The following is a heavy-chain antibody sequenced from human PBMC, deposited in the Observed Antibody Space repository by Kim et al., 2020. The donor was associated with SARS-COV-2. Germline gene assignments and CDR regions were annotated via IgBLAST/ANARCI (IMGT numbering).Heavy chain of an antibody. D-gene: IGHD3-22*01. CDR2: ISSSSSYI. CDR1: GFTFSSYS. CDR3: ASDYYDSSGYFRAYDAFDI. J-gene: IGHJ3*02. V-gene: IGHV3-21*01. Sequence: GGSLRLSCAASGFTFSSYSMNWVRQAPGKGLEWVSSISSSSSYIYYADSVKGRFTISRDNAKNSLYLQMNSLRAEDTAVYYCASDYYDSSGYFRAYDAFDIWGQGTMVTVSS.